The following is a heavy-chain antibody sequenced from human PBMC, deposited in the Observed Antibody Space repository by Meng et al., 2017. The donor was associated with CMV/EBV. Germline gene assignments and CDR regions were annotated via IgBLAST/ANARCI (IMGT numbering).Heavy chain of an antibody. V-gene: IGHV4-39*07. CDR1: GGSISSSSYY. D-gene: IGHD6-13*01. J-gene: IGHJ4*02. CDR3: ARGGIAAAGLH. Sequence: QLQLQESGPGLVKPSETLSLTCTVSGGSISSSSYYWGWIRQPPGKGLEWIGSIYYSGSTYYNPSLKSRVTTSVDTSKNQFSLKLSSVAAADTAVYYCARGGIAAAGLHWGQGTLVTVSS. CDR2: IYYSGST.